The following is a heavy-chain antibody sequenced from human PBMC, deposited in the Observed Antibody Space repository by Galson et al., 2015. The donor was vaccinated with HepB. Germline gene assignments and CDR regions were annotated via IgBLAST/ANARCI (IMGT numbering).Heavy chain of an antibody. D-gene: IGHD4-17*01. CDR3: ARGGYGDLSPQYYFDY. CDR1: GFTFSSYA. Sequence: LRLSCAASGFTFSSYAMHWVRQAPGKGLEWVAVISYDGSNKYYADSVKGRFTISRDNSKNTLYLQMNSLRAEDTAVYYCARGGYGDLSPQYYFDYWGQGTLVTVSS. J-gene: IGHJ4*02. CDR2: ISYDGSNK. V-gene: IGHV3-30*04.